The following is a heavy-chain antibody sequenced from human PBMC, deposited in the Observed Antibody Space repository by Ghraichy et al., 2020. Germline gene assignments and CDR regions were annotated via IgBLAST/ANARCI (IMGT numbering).Heavy chain of an antibody. J-gene: IGHJ4*02. CDR3: ARQYCSNGVCYVDY. Sequence: ASVKVSCKASGYTFTNYYMHWVRQAPGQGLEWMGIINPSGGSTSYAQTFQGRVTMTRDTSTSTLYMELSSLRSEDTAVYYCARQYCSNGVCYVDYWGQGTLVTVSS. CDR1: GYTFTNYY. D-gene: IGHD2-8*01. CDR2: INPSGGST. V-gene: IGHV1-46*01.